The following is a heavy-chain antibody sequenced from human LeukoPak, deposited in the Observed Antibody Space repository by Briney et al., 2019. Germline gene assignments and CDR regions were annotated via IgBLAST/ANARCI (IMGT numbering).Heavy chain of an antibody. V-gene: IGHV3-7*03. J-gene: IGHJ4*02. CDR1: GFTFSTYW. CDR3: ARTCSGGNCYSWGYFYN. Sequence: GGSLRLSCADSGFTFSTYWMSWVRQAPGKGLEWVANIKEDGSEKNYVDPVKGRFTISRDNAKNSLYLQMNSLRAEDTAVYYCARTCSGGNCYSWGYFYNWGQGTLVTVSS. CDR2: IKEDGSEK. D-gene: IGHD2-15*01.